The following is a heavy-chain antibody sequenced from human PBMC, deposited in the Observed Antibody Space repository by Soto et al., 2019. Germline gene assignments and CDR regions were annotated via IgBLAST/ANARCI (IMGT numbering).Heavy chain of an antibody. CDR1: VFTFSSHT. J-gene: IGHJ5*02. V-gene: IGHV3-21*01. CDR2: ISSGSNYI. Sequence: SLRLSCSASVFTFSSHTINWVRHSPLKLLGWVSSISSGSNYIYYADSVKGRFTISRDNAKNSLYLQMNSLRAEDTAVYYCARDPDFYCSGGSCYNWFDPWGQGTLVTVSS. CDR3: ARDPDFYCSGGSCYNWFDP. D-gene: IGHD2-15*01.